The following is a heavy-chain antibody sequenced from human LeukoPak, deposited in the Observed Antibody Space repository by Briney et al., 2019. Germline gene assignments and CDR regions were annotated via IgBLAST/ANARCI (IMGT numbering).Heavy chain of an antibody. CDR3: ARGVHDYVWGSYRLGFDY. CDR1: GGSISSGGYY. Sequence: PSETLSLTCTVSGGSISSGGYYWSWIRQHPGKGLEWIGYIYYSGGTYYNPSLKSRVTISVDTSKNQFSLKLSSVTAADTAVYYCARGVHDYVWGSYRLGFDYWGQGTLVTVSS. V-gene: IGHV4-31*03. CDR2: IYYSGGT. D-gene: IGHD3-16*02. J-gene: IGHJ4*02.